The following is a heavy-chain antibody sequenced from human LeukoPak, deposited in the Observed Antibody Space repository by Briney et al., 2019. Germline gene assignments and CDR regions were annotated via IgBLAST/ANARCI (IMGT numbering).Heavy chain of an antibody. CDR3: AKSIVGAVYNWFDP. CDR2: ISSSGGST. Sequence: GGSLRLSCAASGFTFSSYAMSWVRQAPGKGLEWVSAISSSGGSTYYADSVKGRFTISRDNSKNTLYLQMNSLRAEDTAVYYCAKSIVGAVYNWFDPWGQGTLVTVSS. J-gene: IGHJ5*02. CDR1: GFTFSSYA. V-gene: IGHV3-23*01. D-gene: IGHD1-26*01.